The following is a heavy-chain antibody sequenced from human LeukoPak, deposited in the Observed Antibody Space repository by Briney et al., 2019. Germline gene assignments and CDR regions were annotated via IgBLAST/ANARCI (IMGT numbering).Heavy chain of an antibody. J-gene: IGHJ3*02. CDR3: ARRYCSTTICHGRDAFDI. CDR1: GFTFSSYV. Sequence: PGGSLRLSCAASGFTFSSYVMHWVRQAPGKGLEWVAVISYDETTKYYADSVKGRFTISRDNSKNTLYLQMDSLRPEDTAVYYCARRYCSTTICHGRDAFDIWGQGTMVTVSS. CDR2: ISYDETTK. V-gene: IGHV3-30*04. D-gene: IGHD2-2*01.